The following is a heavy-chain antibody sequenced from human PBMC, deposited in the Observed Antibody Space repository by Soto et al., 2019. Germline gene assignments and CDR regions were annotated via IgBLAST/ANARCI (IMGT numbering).Heavy chain of an antibody. V-gene: IGHV1-58*01. CDR2: IVVGSGNT. CDR3: AARWDEGPDP. CDR1: GFTFTSSA. Sequence: SVNVSCKSSGFTFTSSAVQWARQARGQRLEWIGWIVVGSGNTNYAQKFQERVTITREMSTSTAYMELSSLRSEDTAVYYCAARWDEGPDPWGQGTLVTVSS. D-gene: IGHD1-26*01. J-gene: IGHJ5*02.